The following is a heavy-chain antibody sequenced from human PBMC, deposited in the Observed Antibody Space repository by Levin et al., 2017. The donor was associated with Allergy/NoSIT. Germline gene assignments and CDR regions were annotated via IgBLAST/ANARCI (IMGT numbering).Heavy chain of an antibody. V-gene: IGHV3-23*01. J-gene: IGHJ4*02. CDR2: ISGSGGST. Sequence: SCAASGFTFSSYAMSWVRQAPGKGLEWVSAISGSGGSTYYADSVKGRFTISRDNSKNKLYLQMNSLRAEDTAVYYCAKDHDYGDYGGFDYWGQGTLVTVSS. D-gene: IGHD4-17*01. CDR1: GFTFSSYA. CDR3: AKDHDYGDYGGFDY.